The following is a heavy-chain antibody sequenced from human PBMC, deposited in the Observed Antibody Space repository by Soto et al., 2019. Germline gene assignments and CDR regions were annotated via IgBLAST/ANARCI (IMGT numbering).Heavy chain of an antibody. CDR3: ERDGSGYYYGSFDY. Sequence: ASVKVSCKASGYTFTSYHVHWVRQAPGQGLELMGIINPSRGTTSYAQKFQGRVTMTMDTSASTVYMEVSSLRSEDTAMYYCERDGSGYYYGSFDYWGQGTLVTVSS. CDR2: INPSRGTT. CDR1: GYTFTSYH. J-gene: IGHJ4*02. D-gene: IGHD3-22*01. V-gene: IGHV1-46*01.